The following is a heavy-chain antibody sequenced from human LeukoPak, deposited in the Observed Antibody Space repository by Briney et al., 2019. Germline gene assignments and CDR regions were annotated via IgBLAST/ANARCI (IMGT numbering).Heavy chain of an antibody. Sequence: GGSLRLSCAASGFTFSDYYMSWIRQAPGKGLEWVSYISSSGSTIYYADSVKGRFTISRDNAKNSLYLQMNSLRAEDTAVYYCAREPRYTQRGYSYVGFFDYWGQGTLVTVSS. D-gene: IGHD5-18*01. CDR2: ISSSGSTI. V-gene: IGHV3-11*01. CDR3: AREPRYTQRGYSYVGFFDY. J-gene: IGHJ4*02. CDR1: GFTFSDYY.